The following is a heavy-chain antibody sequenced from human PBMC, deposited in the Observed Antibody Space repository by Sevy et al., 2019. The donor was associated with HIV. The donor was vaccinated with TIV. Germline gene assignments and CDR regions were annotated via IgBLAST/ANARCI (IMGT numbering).Heavy chain of an antibody. CDR3: TRGRLQDDY. V-gene: IGHV3-48*01. Sequence: GSLRLSCAASGFTFSSYSMNWVRQAPGKGLEWVSYISSSSSTIYYTDSVKGRFTISRDNAKNSLYLQMNSLRAEDTAVYYCTRGRLQDDYWGQGTLVTVSS. CDR1: GFTFSSYS. CDR2: ISSSSSTI. D-gene: IGHD5-18*01. J-gene: IGHJ4*02.